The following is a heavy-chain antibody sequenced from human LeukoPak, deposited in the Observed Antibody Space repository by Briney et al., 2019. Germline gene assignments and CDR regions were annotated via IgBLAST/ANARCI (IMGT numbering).Heavy chain of an antibody. CDR3: ARVMVVVTAKYSWFDP. J-gene: IGHJ5*02. Sequence: SETLSLTCAVSGYSLSSGYYWGWIRQPPGKGLEWIGSIYHSGSTYYNPSLKSRVTISVDTTKNQFSLKLSSVTAADTAVYYCARVMVVVTAKYSWFDPWGQGTLVTVSS. CDR1: GYSLSSGYY. CDR2: IYHSGST. V-gene: IGHV4-38-2*01. D-gene: IGHD2-21*02.